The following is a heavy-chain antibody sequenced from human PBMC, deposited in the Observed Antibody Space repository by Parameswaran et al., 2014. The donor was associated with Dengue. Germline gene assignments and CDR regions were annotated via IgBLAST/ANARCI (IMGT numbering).Heavy chain of an antibody. V-gene: IGHV4-34*01. CDR2: INHSGST. D-gene: IGHD6-13*01. J-gene: IGHJ4*02. CDR3: ARKQQLVPRFDS. Sequence: PGKGLEWIGEINHSGSTNYNPSLKSRVTISVDTSKNQFSLKMDSVTAADTAVYYCARKQQLVPRFDSWGQGTLVTVSS.